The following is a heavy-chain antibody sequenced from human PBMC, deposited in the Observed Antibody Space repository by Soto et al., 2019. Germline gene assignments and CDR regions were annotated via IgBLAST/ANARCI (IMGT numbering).Heavy chain of an antibody. Sequence: QVQLVESGGGVVQPGRSLRLSCAASGFTFSSYGMHWVRQAPGKGLEWVAIISYDGSNTYYADSVKGRFTISIDNSKNTLYLQMNSLRAEDTSVYYCAKEGGLSGSYYISSSYYFDYWGQGTLVTVSS. V-gene: IGHV3-30*18. D-gene: IGHD1-26*01. J-gene: IGHJ4*02. CDR1: GFTFSSYG. CDR2: ISYDGSNT. CDR3: AKEGGLSGSYYISSSYYFDY.